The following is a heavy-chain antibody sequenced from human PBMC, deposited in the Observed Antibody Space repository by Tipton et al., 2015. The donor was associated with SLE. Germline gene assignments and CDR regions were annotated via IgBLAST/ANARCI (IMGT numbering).Heavy chain of an antibody. CDR2: ISSFGST. CDR1: GGSISSANNF. Sequence: TLSLTCTVSGGSISSANNFWGWIRRPPGKGLEWIASISSFGSTYYNPSLKSRVTISVDTSKNQFSLKLSSVTATDTAVYYCTKRVGGLKYSMDVWGQGTTVTVSS. D-gene: IGHD2-15*01. CDR3: TKRVGGLKYSMDV. J-gene: IGHJ6*02. V-gene: IGHV4-39*01.